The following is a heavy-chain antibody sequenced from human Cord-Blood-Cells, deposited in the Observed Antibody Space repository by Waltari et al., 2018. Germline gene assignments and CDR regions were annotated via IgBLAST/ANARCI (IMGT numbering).Heavy chain of an antibody. D-gene: IGHD7-27*01. CDR3: ASAALGIFDY. Sequence: EWVANIKQDGSEKYYLDSVKVRFTISSDNAKNSLYLQMNSLRAEDTAVYYCASAALGIFDYWGQGTLVTVSS. J-gene: IGHJ4*02. CDR2: IKQDGSEK. V-gene: IGHV3-7*01.